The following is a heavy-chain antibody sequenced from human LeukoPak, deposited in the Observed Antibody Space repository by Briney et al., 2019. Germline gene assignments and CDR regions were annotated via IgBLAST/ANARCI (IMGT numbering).Heavy chain of an antibody. CDR3: ARGIAYYYGSGSYFWYFDL. J-gene: IGHJ2*01. CDR1: GGSISSYY. Sequence: SETLSLTCTVSGGSISSYYWGWIRQPPGKGLEWIGYIYYSGSTNYNPSLKSRVTISVDTSKNQFSLKLSSVTAADTAVYYCARGIAYYYGSGSYFWYFDLWGRGTLVTVSS. CDR2: IYYSGST. D-gene: IGHD3-10*01. V-gene: IGHV4-59*01.